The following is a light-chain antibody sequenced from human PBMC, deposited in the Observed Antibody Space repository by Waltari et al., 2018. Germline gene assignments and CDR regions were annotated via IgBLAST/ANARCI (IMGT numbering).Light chain of an antibody. V-gene: IGLV1-40*01. J-gene: IGLJ7*01. CDR1: NPNIRTSF. CDR2: DNN. Sequence: QSVLTQPPSVPGAPGQRVTISCTGSNPNIRTSFVYWYQQFPGMAPKLLIYDNNERPSGVSDRFSGSKSGTSASLTITGLQTEDEADYYCQSDDSSLSAPVFGGGTKLTVL. CDR3: QSDDSSLSAPV.